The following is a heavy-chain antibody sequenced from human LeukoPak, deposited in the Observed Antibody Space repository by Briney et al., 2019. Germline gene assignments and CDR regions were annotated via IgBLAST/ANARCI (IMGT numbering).Heavy chain of an antibody. CDR1: GFTFDDYT. Sequence: GGSLRLSCAASGFTFDDYTMHWVRQAPGKGLEWVSLISWDGGSTYYADSVKGRFTISRDNSKNSLYLQMISLRTEDTALYYCAKDRAAREHVVRHYGMDVWGQGTTVTVSS. V-gene: IGHV3-43*01. CDR3: AKDRAAREHVVRHYGMDV. J-gene: IGHJ6*02. CDR2: ISWDGGST. D-gene: IGHD2-2*01.